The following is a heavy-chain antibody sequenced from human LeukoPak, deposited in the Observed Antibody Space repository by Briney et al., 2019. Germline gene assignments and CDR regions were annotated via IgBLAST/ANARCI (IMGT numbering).Heavy chain of an antibody. J-gene: IGHJ4*02. CDR2: IKPDGSGE. D-gene: IGHD6-13*01. CDR1: GFTFSSNW. CDR3: ARANNSSWRN. Sequence: GGSLRLSCATSGFTFSSNWMSWVRHVPGRGLDWVANIKPDGSGEYYAASVKGRFTVSRDNAKNSLYLQMNSLRVEDTAVYYCARANNSSWRNWGQGTLVTVSS. V-gene: IGHV3-7*01.